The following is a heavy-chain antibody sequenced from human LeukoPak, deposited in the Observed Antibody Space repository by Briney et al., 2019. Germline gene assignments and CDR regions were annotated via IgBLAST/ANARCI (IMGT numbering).Heavy chain of an antibody. CDR2: ISSSGSTI. V-gene: IGHV3-48*03. CDR3: ARDVRYCSGGSCYSGDY. D-gene: IGHD2-15*01. CDR1: AFTLSSYE. Sequence: GGSLRLSCAASAFTLSSYEMNWVRQAPGKGLEWVSYISSSGSTIYYADSVKGRFTISRDNAKNSLYLQMNSLRAEDTAVYYCARDVRYCSGGSCYSGDYWGQGTLVTVSS. J-gene: IGHJ4*02.